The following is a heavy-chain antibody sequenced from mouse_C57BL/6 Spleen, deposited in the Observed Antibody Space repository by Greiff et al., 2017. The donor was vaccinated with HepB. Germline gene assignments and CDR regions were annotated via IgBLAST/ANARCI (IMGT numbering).Heavy chain of an antibody. J-gene: IGHJ2*01. CDR2: ISDGGSYT. CDR3: TRVVLRRGYYFDY. V-gene: IGHV5-4*03. CDR1: GFTFSSYA. D-gene: IGHD1-1*01. Sequence: EVKLMESGGGLVKPGGSLKLSCAASGFTFSSYAMSWVRQTPEKRLEWVATISDGGSYTYYPDNVKGRFTISRDNAKNNLYLQMSHLKSEDTAMYYCTRVVLRRGYYFDYWGQGTTLTVSS.